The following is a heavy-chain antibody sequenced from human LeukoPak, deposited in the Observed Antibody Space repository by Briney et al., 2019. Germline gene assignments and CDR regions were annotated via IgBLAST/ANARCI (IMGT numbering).Heavy chain of an antibody. V-gene: IGHV4-34*01. D-gene: IGHD2-2*02. J-gene: IGHJ5*02. CDR2: INHSGST. Sequence: SETLSLTGAVYGGSFSGYYWSWIRQPPGKGLEWIGEINHSGSTNYNPSLKSRVTISVDTSKNQFSLKLSSVTAANTAVYYCARLRYCSSTSCYIYLGSWFDPWGQGTLVTVSS. CDR3: ARLRYCSSTSCYIYLGSWFDP. CDR1: GGSFSGYY.